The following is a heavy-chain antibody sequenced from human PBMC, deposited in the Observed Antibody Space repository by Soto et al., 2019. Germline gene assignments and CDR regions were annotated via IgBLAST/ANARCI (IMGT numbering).Heavy chain of an antibody. V-gene: IGHV1-18*01. CDR2: ISAYNGNT. CDR3: ARDRLPVTMVRGEGFDP. D-gene: IGHD3-10*01. Sequence: QVQLVQSGAEVKKPGASVKVSCQASGYTFTSYGISWVRQAPGQGLEWMGWISAYNGNTNYAQKLQGRVTMTTDTSTSTAYMELRSLRSDDTAVYYCARDRLPVTMVRGEGFDPWGQGTLVTVSS. J-gene: IGHJ5*02. CDR1: GYTFTSYG.